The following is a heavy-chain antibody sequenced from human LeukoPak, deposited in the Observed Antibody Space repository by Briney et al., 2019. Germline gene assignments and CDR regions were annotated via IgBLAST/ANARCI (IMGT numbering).Heavy chain of an antibody. CDR1: GFTFSSYW. D-gene: IGHD3-10*01. J-gene: IGHJ4*02. Sequence: PGGSLRLSCAASGFTFSSYWMHWVRQAPGKGLVWVSRINSDGSSTSYADSVKGRFTISRDNAKNTLYLQMNSLRAEDTAVYYCARHGAHYYSGSGSYYTTAFDSWGQGTLVTVSS. V-gene: IGHV3-74*01. CDR2: INSDGSST. CDR3: ARHGAHYYSGSGSYYTTAFDS.